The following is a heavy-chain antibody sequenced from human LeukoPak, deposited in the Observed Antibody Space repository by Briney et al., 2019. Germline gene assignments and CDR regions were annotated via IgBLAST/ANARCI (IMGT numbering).Heavy chain of an antibody. CDR1: GFTFTSSA. J-gene: IGHJ4*02. D-gene: IGHD3-9*01. V-gene: IGHV1-58*02. Sequence: ASVKVSCKASGFTFTSSAMQWVRQARGQRLEWIGWIVVGSGNTNYAQKFQERVTITRDMSTSTAYMELSSLRSEDTAVYYCAGGYSDWPYYFDYWGQGTLVTVSS. CDR3: AGGYSDWPYYFDY. CDR2: IVVGSGNT.